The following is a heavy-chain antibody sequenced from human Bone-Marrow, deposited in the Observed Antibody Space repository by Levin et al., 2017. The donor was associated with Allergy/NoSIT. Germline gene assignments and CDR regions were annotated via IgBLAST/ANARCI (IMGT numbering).Heavy chain of an antibody. CDR1: GYTFTSYA. V-gene: IGHV1-3*01. D-gene: IGHD4-17*01. Sequence: GESLKISCKASGYTFTSYAMHWVRQAPGQRLEWMGWINAGNGNTKYSQKFQGRVTITRDTSASTAYMELSSLRSEDTAVYYCARDYPNTVTTPWFDPWGQGTLVTVSS. CDR3: ARDYPNTVTTPWFDP. CDR2: INAGNGNT. J-gene: IGHJ5*02.